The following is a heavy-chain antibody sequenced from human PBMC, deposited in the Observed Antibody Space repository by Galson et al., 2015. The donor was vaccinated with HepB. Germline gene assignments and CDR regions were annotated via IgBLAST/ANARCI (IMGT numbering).Heavy chain of an antibody. D-gene: IGHD2-15*01. CDR1: GFTFSSYA. V-gene: IGHV3-30-3*01. Sequence: SLRLSCAASGFTFSSYAMHWVRQAPGKGLEWVAVISYDGSNKYYADSVKGRFTISRDNSKNTLYLQMNSLRAEDTAVYYCARVSSDIVSPMDVWGKGTTVTVSS. J-gene: IGHJ6*03. CDR2: ISYDGSNK. CDR3: ARVSSDIVSPMDV.